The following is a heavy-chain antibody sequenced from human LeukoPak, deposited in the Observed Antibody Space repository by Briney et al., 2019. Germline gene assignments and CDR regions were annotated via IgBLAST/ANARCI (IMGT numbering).Heavy chain of an antibody. V-gene: IGHV3-30*04. CDR1: GFTFSSYA. D-gene: IGHD5-18*01. Sequence: GGSLRLSCAASGFTFSSYAMHWVRQAPGKGLEWVAVISYDGSNKYYADSVKGRFTISRDNSKNTLYLKMNSLRAEDTTVYYCARDGWIQLWLGSFDYWGQGTLVTVSS. CDR2: ISYDGSNK. J-gene: IGHJ4*02. CDR3: ARDGWIQLWLGSFDY.